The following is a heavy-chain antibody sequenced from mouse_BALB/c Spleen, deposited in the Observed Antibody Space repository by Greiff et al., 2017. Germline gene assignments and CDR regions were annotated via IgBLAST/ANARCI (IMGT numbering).Heavy chain of an antibody. J-gene: IGHJ4*01. Sequence: QVQLQQSGAELVKPGASVKLSCKASGYTFTSYYMYWVKQRPGQGLEWIGGINPSNGGTNFNEKFKSKATLTVDKSSSTAYMQLSSLTSEDSAVYYCTKDYGNHYAMDYWGQGTSVTVSS. CDR3: TKDYGNHYAMDY. D-gene: IGHD2-1*01. V-gene: IGHV1S81*02. CDR2: INPSNGGT. CDR1: GYTFTSYY.